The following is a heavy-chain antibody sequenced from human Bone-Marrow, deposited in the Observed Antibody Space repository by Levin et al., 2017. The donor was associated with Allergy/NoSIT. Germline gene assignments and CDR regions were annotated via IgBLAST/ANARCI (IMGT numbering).Heavy chain of an antibody. CDR2: IYSGGST. V-gene: IGHV3-53*01. J-gene: IGHJ6*02. CDR3: AREGLAYCGGDCYSGMDV. Sequence: GESLKISCAASGFTISSHYMSWVRQAPGKGLEWVSVIYSGGSTYYADSVKGRFTISRDNSKNTLYLQMNSLRAEDTAVYYCAREGLAYCGGDCYSGMDVWGQGTTVTVSS. D-gene: IGHD2-21*01. CDR1: GFTISSHY.